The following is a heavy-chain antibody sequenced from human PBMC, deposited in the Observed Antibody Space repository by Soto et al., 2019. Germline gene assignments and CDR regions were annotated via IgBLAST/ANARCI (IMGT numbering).Heavy chain of an antibody. Sequence: PGGSLRLSCAASGFTFSSYSMNWVRQAPGKGLEWVSYISSSSSTIYYADSVKGRFTISRDNAKNSLYLQMNSLRDEDTAVYYCARGSANWGSNSGWFDPWGQGTLVTVSS. CDR1: GFTFSSYS. CDR3: ARGSANWGSNSGWFDP. V-gene: IGHV3-48*02. CDR2: ISSSSSTI. J-gene: IGHJ5*02. D-gene: IGHD7-27*01.